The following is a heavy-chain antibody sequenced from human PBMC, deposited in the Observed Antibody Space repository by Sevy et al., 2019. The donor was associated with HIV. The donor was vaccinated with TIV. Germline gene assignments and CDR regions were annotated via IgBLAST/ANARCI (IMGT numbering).Heavy chain of an antibody. D-gene: IGHD3-22*01. J-gene: IGHJ5*02. V-gene: IGHV3-30*03. CDR3: AGYYSDTTGSRGFDP. CDR2: ISYDGSNE. Sequence: GSLRLSCAASAFTFSNYGMHWVRQAPGKGLEWVAFISYDGSNEYYADSVKGRFTISRDNSKNTLYLQMNSLRAEDTALYYCAGYYSDTTGSRGFDPWGLGTLVTVSS. CDR1: AFTFSNYG.